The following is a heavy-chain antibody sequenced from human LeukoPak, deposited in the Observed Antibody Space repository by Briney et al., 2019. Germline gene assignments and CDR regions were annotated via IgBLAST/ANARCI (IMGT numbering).Heavy chain of an antibody. CDR3: AAALPYWDSGYDYVFDY. D-gene: IGHD5-12*01. J-gene: IGHJ4*02. V-gene: IGHV1-58*02. Sequence: SVKVSCKASGYTFTGYYMQWVRQARGQRLEWIGWIVVGSGNTNYAQKFQERVTITRDMSTSTAYMELSSLRSEDTAVYYCAAALPYWDSGYDYVFDYWGQGTLVTVSS. CDR1: GYTFTGYY. CDR2: IVVGSGNT.